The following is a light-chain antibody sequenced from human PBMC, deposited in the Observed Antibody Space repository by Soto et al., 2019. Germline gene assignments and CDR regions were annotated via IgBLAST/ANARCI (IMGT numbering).Light chain of an antibody. Sequence: QSVLTQPASVSGSPGQSITISCTGTSSDVGGYNYLSWYQQYAGKAPRLMIFDVTNRPSGVSSRFSASKSGNTATLTISGLQTEDEADYYCCSYTSSDTYVFGTGTKVTVL. J-gene: IGLJ1*01. V-gene: IGLV2-14*03. CDR3: CSYTSSDTYV. CDR2: DVT. CDR1: SSDVGGYNY.